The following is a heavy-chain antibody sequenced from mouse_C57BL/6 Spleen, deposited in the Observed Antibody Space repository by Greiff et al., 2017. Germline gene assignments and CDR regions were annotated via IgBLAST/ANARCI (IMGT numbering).Heavy chain of an antibody. J-gene: IGHJ4*01. CDR2: INYDGSST. Sequence: EVHLVASEGGLVQPGSSMKLSCTASGFTFSDYYMAWVRQVPEKGLEWVANINYDGSSTYYLDSLKSRFIISRDNAKNILYLQMSSLKSEDTATYYCAREWLGAIDYWGQGTSVTVSS. CDR1: GFTFSDYY. V-gene: IGHV5-16*01. D-gene: IGHD2-2*01. CDR3: AREWLGAIDY.